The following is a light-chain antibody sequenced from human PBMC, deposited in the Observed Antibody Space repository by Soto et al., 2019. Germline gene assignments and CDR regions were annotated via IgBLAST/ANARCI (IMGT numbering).Light chain of an antibody. CDR3: SSYTSSTTVV. CDR2: EVS. Sequence: QSVLTQPASVSGSPGQSITISCTGTSSDVGGYKYVSWYQQHPGKAPKLMIYEVSKRPSGVSHRFSGSKSGNTASLTISGLQAEDEADYYCSSYTSSTTVVFGGGTKLTV. V-gene: IGLV2-14*01. J-gene: IGLJ2*01. CDR1: SSDVGGYKY.